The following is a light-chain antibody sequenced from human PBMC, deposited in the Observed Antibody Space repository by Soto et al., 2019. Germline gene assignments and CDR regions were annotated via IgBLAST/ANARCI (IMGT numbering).Light chain of an antibody. CDR2: KAS. CDR1: QSFSNW. J-gene: IGKJ2*02. V-gene: IGKV1-5*03. CDR3: QHYSAYPCT. Sequence: DIQMTQSPSTLSASVGDRITITCRASQSFSNWLAWYQQKPGKAPNLLIYKASTLESGVPSRFSGSGFGTEFTLTISSLQPDDFATYYCQHYSAYPCTFGQGTKVDIK.